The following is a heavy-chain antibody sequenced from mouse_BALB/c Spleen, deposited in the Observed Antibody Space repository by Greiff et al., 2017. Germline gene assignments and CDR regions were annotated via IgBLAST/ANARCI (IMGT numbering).Heavy chain of an antibody. V-gene: IGHV14-3*02. CDR1: GFNIKDTY. D-gene: IGHD1-1*01. Sequence: EVQRVESGAELVKPGASVKLSCTASGFNIKDTYMHWVKQRPEQGLEWIGRIDPANGNTKYDPKFQGKATITADTSSNTAYLQLSSLTSEDTAVYYCARDYYGSSYGYWGQGTTLTVSS. CDR3: ARDYYGSSYGY. CDR2: IDPANGNT. J-gene: IGHJ2*01.